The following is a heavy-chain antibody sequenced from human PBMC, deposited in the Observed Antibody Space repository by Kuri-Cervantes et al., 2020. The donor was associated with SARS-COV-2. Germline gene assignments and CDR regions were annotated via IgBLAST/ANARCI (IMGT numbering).Heavy chain of an antibody. D-gene: IGHD5-18*01. CDR2: INAGNGNT. Sequence: ASVKVSCKASGYTFTSYAMHWVRQAPGQRLEWMGWINAGNGNTKYSQKFQGRVTITRDTSASTAYMELSSLRSEDTAVYYCARQIQPSLYYYYGMDVWGQGTTVTVSS. CDR1: GYTFTSYA. V-gene: IGHV1-3*01. CDR3: ARQIQPSLYYYYGMDV. J-gene: IGHJ6*02.